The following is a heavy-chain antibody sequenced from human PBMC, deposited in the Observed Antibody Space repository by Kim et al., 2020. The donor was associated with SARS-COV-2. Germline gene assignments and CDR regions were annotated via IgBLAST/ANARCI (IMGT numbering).Heavy chain of an antibody. CDR2: IKQDGSEK. CDR1: GFTFSSYW. CDR3: ARENYDFWSGYYWDYYYYGMDV. J-gene: IGHJ6*02. D-gene: IGHD3-3*01. Sequence: GGSLRLSCATSGFTFSSYWMSWVRQAPGKGLEWVANIKQDGSEKYYVDSVKGRFTVSRDNAENSLYLQMNSLRAEDTAVYFCARENYDFWSGYYWDYYYYGMDVWGQGTTVTVSS. V-gene: IGHV3-7*01.